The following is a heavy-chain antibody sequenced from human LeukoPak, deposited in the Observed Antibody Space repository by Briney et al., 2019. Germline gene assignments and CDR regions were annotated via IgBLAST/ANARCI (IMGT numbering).Heavy chain of an antibody. V-gene: IGHV1-46*01. CDR3: AGSSVERQQLARFDY. D-gene: IGHD6-13*01. CDR1: GYTFISYY. CDR2: INLSGGGT. J-gene: IGHJ4*02. Sequence: ASVKVSCKASGYTFISYYMHWVRQAPGQGLEWMGIINLSGGGTSHAQKFQGRVTMSRDTSTSTVYMELSSLRSEDMAVYYCAGSSVERQQLARFDYWGQGTLVTVSS.